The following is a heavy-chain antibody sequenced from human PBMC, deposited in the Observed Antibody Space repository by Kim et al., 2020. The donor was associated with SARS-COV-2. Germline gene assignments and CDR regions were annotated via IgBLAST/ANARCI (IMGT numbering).Heavy chain of an antibody. CDR1: GGSISSGGYY. J-gene: IGHJ4*02. CDR3: ARGGYYYDSSGYYEFDY. Sequence: SETLSLTCTVSGGSISSGGYYWSWIRQHPGKGLEWIGYIYYSGSTYYNPSLKSRVTISVDTSKNQFSLKLSSVTAADTAVYYCARGGYYYDSSGYYEFDYWGQGTLVTVSS. CDR2: IYYSGST. D-gene: IGHD3-22*01. V-gene: IGHV4-31*03.